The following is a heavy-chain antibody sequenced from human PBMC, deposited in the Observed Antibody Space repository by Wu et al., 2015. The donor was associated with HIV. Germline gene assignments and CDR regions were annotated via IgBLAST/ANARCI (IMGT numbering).Heavy chain of an antibody. CDR1: IYVHQLL. Sequence: VQLVQSGREVKKPGAVSEDLLQGLWIYVHQLLHLLEMRRVPWTKGLEWSGVDQTPENGGTNYAEKFRGRIALTGDTSINTVHMELTRLRFDDTAMYYCARGNFDFFNGNYKNYYFDSWGQGTLVTVSS. CDR2: QTPENGGT. J-gene: IGHJ4*02. D-gene: IGHD3-9*01. V-gene: IGHV1-2*02. CDR3: ARGNFDFFNGNYKNYYFDS.